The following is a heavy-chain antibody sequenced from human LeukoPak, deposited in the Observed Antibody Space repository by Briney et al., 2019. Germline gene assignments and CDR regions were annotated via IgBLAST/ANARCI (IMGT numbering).Heavy chain of an antibody. Sequence: SETLSLTCTVSGGSMSGYYCSWLRQPPGEGLEWIGYIHYNGRANYNPSLKSRVTISEDTSRNQFSLKLTSVTAADTAVYYCARVDYYGSGGIFDPWGQGILVTVSS. CDR2: IHYNGRA. CDR1: GGSMSGYY. D-gene: IGHD3-10*01. V-gene: IGHV4-59*01. J-gene: IGHJ5*02. CDR3: ARVDYYGSGGIFDP.